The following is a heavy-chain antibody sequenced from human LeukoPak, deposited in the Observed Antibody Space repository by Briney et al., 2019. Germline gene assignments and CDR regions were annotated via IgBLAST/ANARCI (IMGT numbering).Heavy chain of an antibody. V-gene: IGHV3-7*01. CDR2: IKQDGSEK. CDR1: GFTFSNNW. D-gene: IGHD3-10*01. J-gene: IGHJ6*03. Sequence: GGSLRLSCAASGFTFSNNWMSWVRQAPGKGLEWVANIKQDGSEKYYVDSVKGRFTISRDNAKNSLYLQMNSLRAEDTAVYYCARDREVRLKGTYYYYYMDVWGKGTTVTVSS. CDR3: ARDREVRLKGTYYYYYMDV.